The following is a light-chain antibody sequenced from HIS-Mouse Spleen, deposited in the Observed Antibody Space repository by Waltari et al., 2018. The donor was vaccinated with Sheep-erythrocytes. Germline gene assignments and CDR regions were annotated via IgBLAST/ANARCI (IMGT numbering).Light chain of an antibody. V-gene: IGLV2-11*01. CDR3: CSYAGSYNHV. CDR1: SSDVGGYNY. J-gene: IGLJ1*01. Sequence: QSALTQPRSVSGSPGQSVTISCTGTSSDVGGYNYVSWYQPHPGKAPKHMIYDVSKRPSGVPDRFSGSKSGNTASLTISGLQAEDEADYYCCSYAGSYNHVFATGTKVTVL. CDR2: DVS.